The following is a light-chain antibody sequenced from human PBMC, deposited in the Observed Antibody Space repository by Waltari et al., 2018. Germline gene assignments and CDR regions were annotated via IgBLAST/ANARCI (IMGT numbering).Light chain of an antibody. CDR3: QQYDRYSAWT. CDR1: QGIRND. Sequence: ALQMTQSPSSLSASVGDRVTITCRASQGIRNDLGWYQQKPGKAPKLLIYAASSLQSGVPSRFSGSGSGTDFTLTISSLQPEDFATYYCQQYDRYSAWTFGQGTKVGIK. CDR2: AAS. J-gene: IGKJ1*01. V-gene: IGKV1-6*01.